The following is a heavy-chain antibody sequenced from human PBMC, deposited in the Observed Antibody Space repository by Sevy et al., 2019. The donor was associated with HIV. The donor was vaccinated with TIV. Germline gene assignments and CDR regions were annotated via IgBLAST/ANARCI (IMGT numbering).Heavy chain of an antibody. V-gene: IGHV1-46*01. J-gene: IGHJ4*02. Sequence: ASVKVSCKASGYTFTSYYIHWMRQAPGQGLEWMGIINPSGGSTSYAQKFQGRVTMTRDKSTGTVYMELSSLTSEDTAVYYCARSIVVVTSIPGAERGGPSDYWGQGTLVTVSS. CDR1: GYTFTSYY. D-gene: IGHD2-21*02. CDR2: INPSGGST. CDR3: ARSIVVVTSIPGAERGGPSDY.